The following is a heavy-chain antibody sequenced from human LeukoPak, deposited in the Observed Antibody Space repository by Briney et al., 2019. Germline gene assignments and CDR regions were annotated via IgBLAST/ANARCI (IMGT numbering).Heavy chain of an antibody. D-gene: IGHD5-18*01. J-gene: IGHJ4*02. CDR2: IRYDGSNK. CDR1: GFTFRGYR. V-gene: IGHV3-30*02. Sequence: PGGSLRLSCAASGFTFRGYRMHGVRQAPGKGLEWVAFIRYDGSNKYYADSVKGRFTISRYNYKNTLYLQMSSLRAEDTAVYYCAKERNTAMLLIDYWRQGTLVTVSS. CDR3: AKERNTAMLLIDY.